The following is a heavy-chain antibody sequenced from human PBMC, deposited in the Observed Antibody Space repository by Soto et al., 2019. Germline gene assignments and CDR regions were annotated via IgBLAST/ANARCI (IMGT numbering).Heavy chain of an antibody. Sequence: QVQLQQWGAGLLKPSETLSLTCAVFGGSVNSGNYYWSWIRQPPGKGLEWIGEMSHSGGTHFNPSLKGGFTISVDTSKNRFSLKMSSVTAADTALYYCARVERGTATTVVDAFDIWGPGTMVTVSS. J-gene: IGHJ3*02. CDR1: GGSVNSGNYY. CDR3: ARVERGTATTVVDAFDI. V-gene: IGHV4-34*01. CDR2: MSHSGGT. D-gene: IGHD1-1*01.